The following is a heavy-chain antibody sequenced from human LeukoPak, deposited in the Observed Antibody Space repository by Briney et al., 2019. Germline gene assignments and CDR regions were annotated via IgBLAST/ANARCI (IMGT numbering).Heavy chain of an antibody. V-gene: IGHV3-13*01. CDR1: GFTFSSYD. J-gene: IGHJ2*01. CDR3: ARAPYYYDSSGNPSDWYFDL. CDR2: IGTASDT. D-gene: IGHD3-22*01. Sequence: PGGSLRLSCAASGFTFSSYDMHWVRQATGKGLEWVSAIGTASDTYYPGSVKGRFTISRENAKNSLYLQMNSLRAGDTAVYYCARAPYYYDSSGNPSDWYFDLWGRGTLVTVSS.